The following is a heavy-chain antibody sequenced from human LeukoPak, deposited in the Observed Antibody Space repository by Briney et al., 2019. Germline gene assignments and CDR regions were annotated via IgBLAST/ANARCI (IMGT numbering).Heavy chain of an antibody. D-gene: IGHD3-22*01. J-gene: IGHJ3*02. Sequence: ASVTVSCKVSGYTLTELSMHWVRQAPGKRLEWMGGFDPEDGETIYAQKFQGRVTMTEDTSTDTAYMELSSLRSEDTAVYYCAGYYYDAFDIWGQGTMVTVSS. CDR1: GYTLTELS. V-gene: IGHV1-24*01. CDR3: AGYYYDAFDI. CDR2: FDPEDGET.